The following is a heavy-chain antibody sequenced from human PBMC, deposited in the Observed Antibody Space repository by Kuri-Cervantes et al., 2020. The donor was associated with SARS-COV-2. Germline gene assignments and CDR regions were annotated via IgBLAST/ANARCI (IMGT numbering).Heavy chain of an antibody. J-gene: IGHJ4*02. Sequence: SETLSLTCSVFGYSITTGYNWGWVRQPPGKGLEWIGSIYHSGVTHYSPSLKSRVTISVDTSKNQFSLKLSSVTAADTAVYYCARADFWSGYYWDYWGQGTLVTVSS. CDR3: ARADFWSGYYWDY. CDR2: IYHSGVT. CDR1: GYSITTGYN. V-gene: IGHV4-38-2*02. D-gene: IGHD3-3*01.